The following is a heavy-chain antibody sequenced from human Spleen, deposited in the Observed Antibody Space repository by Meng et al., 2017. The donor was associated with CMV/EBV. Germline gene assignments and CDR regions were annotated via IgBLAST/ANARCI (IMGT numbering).Heavy chain of an antibody. J-gene: IGHJ5*02. V-gene: IGHV3-21*01. D-gene: IGHD6-6*01. CDR1: GLTFSSYS. Sequence: GESLKISCAASGLTFSSYSINWVRQAPGKGLEWVSSFSPSTYYTYYADSVKGRFTLSRGNAQNSVFLQMDSLRAEDTAVYYCARGGSSSSRVPLFDPWGQGTLVTVSS. CDR3: ARGGSSSSRVPLFDP. CDR2: FSPSTYYT.